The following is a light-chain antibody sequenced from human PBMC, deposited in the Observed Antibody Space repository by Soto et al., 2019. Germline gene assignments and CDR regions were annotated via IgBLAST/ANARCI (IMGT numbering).Light chain of an antibody. CDR1: QSVSTY. Sequence: EIVLTQSPATLSLSPGERATLSCRASQSVSTYLAWYQQKPGQAPRLLIYETSNRATGIPARFSGSGPGTDLTLTIRSREPEDFAVYYCQPRSNWPLTFGGGTKVEIK. CDR2: ETS. V-gene: IGKV3-11*01. J-gene: IGKJ4*01. CDR3: QPRSNWPLT.